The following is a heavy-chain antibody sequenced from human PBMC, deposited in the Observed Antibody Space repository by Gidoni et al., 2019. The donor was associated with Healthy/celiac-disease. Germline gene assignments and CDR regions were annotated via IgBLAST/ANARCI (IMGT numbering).Heavy chain of an antibody. J-gene: IGHJ6*03. CDR1: GGSLRRGSYY. CDR3: ARGYSSGYYYYYYMDV. CDR2: IYYSGST. V-gene: IGHV4-61*01. D-gene: IGHD6-19*01. Sequence: QVHLQESGPGLVKPSETLSLTCTVSGGSLRRGSYYWSWLRQPPGKGLEWIGYIYYSGSTNYTPSLKSRVTISVDTSKNQFSLKLSAVTAADTAVYYCARGYSSGYYYYYYMDVWGKGTTVTVSS.